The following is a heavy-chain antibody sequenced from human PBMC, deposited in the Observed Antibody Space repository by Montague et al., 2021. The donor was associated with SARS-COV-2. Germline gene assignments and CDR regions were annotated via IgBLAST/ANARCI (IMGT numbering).Heavy chain of an antibody. CDR3: ARIPAVTTGLNYYYYYGMDV. J-gene: IGHJ6*02. CDR1: GFSLSTSGMC. V-gene: IGHV2-70*01. Sequence: PALVKPTQTLTLTCTFSGFSLSTSGMCVSWIRQPPGKALEWLALXDWXDDKYYSTSLKTRLTISKDTSKNQVVLTMTNMDPVDTATYYCARIPAVTTGLNYYYYYGMDVWGQGTTVTVSS. CDR2: XDWXDDK. D-gene: IGHD4-17*01.